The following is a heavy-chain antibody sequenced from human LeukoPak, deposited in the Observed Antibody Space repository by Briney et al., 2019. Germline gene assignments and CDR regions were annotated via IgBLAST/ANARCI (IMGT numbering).Heavy chain of an antibody. Sequence: SETLSLTCTVSGDSISSSSYYWGWIRQHPGKGLEWIGYIYYSGSTYYNPSLKSRVTISVDTSKNQFSLKLSSVTAADTAVYYCARDWGYSWFDPWGQGTLVTVSS. D-gene: IGHD3-16*01. V-gene: IGHV4-31*03. CDR2: IYYSGST. CDR3: ARDWGYSWFDP. CDR1: GDSISSSSYY. J-gene: IGHJ5*02.